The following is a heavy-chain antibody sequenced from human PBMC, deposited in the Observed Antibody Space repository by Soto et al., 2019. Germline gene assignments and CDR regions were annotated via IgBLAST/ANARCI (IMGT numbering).Heavy chain of an antibody. D-gene: IGHD3-22*01. CDR1: GFTFSSYS. J-gene: IGHJ4*02. Sequence: EVQLVESGGGLVKPGGSLRLSCAASGFTFSSYSMNWVRQAPGKGLEWVSSISSSSSDIYYADSVKGRFTISRNNAKNSLNLQMNTLSAEDTAVYYCASHPGDGSGCWYYVDDWGQGTLVTVSS. V-gene: IGHV3-21*01. CDR2: ISSSSSDI. CDR3: ASHPGDGSGCWYYVDD.